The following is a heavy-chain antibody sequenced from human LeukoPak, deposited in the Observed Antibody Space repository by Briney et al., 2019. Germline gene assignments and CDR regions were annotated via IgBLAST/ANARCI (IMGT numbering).Heavy chain of an antibody. CDR1: GFTLSSYE. V-gene: IGHV3-48*03. Sequence: GGSLRLSCAASGFTLSSYEMNWVRQAPGGGLGRVSYISSSGSTIYYAHPEKRLFTISRENAKNSLSLQMNSLRAEDAAVYYCAELGITITGGVWGKGTTVTIPS. J-gene: IGHJ6*04. CDR2: ISSSGSTI. CDR3: AELGITITGGV. D-gene: IGHD3-10*01.